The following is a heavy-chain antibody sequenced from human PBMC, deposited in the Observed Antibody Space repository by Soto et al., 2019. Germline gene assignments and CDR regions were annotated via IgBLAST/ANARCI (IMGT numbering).Heavy chain of an antibody. V-gene: IGHV3-23*01. CDR2: MSGAGRSS. D-gene: IGHD3-3*01. Sequence: DVQLLESGGDLVQPGGSLRLSCAASGFTFSSYAMSWVRQAPGKGLEWGSSMSGAGRSSYDADSVKGRFTIARDNSKNTLYLKMNNLRAEDTALYYCAKGPIFGVENIYDYWGQGTLVTVSS. J-gene: IGHJ4*02. CDR1: GFTFSSYA. CDR3: AKGPIFGVENIYDY.